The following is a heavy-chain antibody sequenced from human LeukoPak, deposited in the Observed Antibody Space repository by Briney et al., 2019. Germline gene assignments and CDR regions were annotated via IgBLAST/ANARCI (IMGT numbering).Heavy chain of an antibody. CDR1: GFTVSSNY. CDR2: IYSGGST. CDR3: ARGAYYYDSSGYRLKMFDY. D-gene: IGHD3-22*01. V-gene: IGHV3-66*01. J-gene: IGHJ4*02. Sequence: PGGSLRLSCAASGFTVSSNYMSWVRQAPGKGLEWVSVIYSGGSTYYADSVKGRFTISRDNSKNTLYLQMNSLRAEDTAVYYCARGAYYYDSSGYRLKMFDYWGQGTLVTVSS.